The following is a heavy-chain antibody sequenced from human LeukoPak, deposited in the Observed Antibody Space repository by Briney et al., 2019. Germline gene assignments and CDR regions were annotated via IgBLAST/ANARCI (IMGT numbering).Heavy chain of an antibody. Sequence: GGSLRLSCAASGFTFSNYAMSWVRQAPGKGLEWVSAISSSGGSTYYGDSVKGRFTISRDNSKNTLYLQMNSLRAEDTAVYYCAKTRPLDSSSWSHGDYWGQGTLVTVSS. D-gene: IGHD6-13*01. V-gene: IGHV3-23*01. CDR3: AKTRPLDSSSWSHGDY. CDR1: GFTFSNYA. CDR2: ISSSGGST. J-gene: IGHJ4*02.